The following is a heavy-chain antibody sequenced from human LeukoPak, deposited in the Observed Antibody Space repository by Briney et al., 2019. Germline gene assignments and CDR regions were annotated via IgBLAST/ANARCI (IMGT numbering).Heavy chain of an antibody. CDR2: IKQDGSEK. V-gene: IGHV3-7*01. D-gene: IGHD4-17*01. CDR1: GFTLSSYW. CDR3: ARGGGDYASFDY. Sequence: GGSLRLSCAASGFTLSSYWMSWVRQAPGKGLEWVANIKQDGSEKYYVDSVKGRFTISRENAKNSLYLQMNSLRAGDTAVYYCARGGGDYASFDYWGQGTLVTVSS. J-gene: IGHJ4*02.